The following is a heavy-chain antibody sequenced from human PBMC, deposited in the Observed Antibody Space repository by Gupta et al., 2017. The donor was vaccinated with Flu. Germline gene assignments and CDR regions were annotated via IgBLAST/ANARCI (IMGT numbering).Heavy chain of an antibody. CDR3: ARYASDSSGYYFFDY. CDR2: IYTSGST. V-gene: IGHV4-61*02. J-gene: IGHJ4*02. CDR1: GGSISSGSYY. Sequence: QVQLQESGPGLVKPSQTLSLTCTVSGGSISSGSYYWSWIRQPAGKGLEWIGRIYTSGSTNYNPSLKSRVTISVDTSKNQFSLKLSSVTAADTAVYYCARYASDSSGYYFFDYWGQGTLVTVSS. D-gene: IGHD3-22*01.